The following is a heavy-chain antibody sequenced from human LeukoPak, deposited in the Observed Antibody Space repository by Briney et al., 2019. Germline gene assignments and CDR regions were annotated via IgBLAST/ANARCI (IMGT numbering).Heavy chain of an antibody. CDR1: GLKFDDYG. D-gene: IGHD1-1*01. V-gene: IGHV3-20*04. CDR3: ARGATGTTFDY. Sequence: GGSLRLSCAPAGLKFDDYGMSWVRQAPGKGLEWVSGINWNGGSTGYADSVKGRFTISRDNAKNSLYLQMNSLRAEDTALYYCARGATGTTFDYWGQGTLVTVSS. J-gene: IGHJ4*02. CDR2: INWNGGST.